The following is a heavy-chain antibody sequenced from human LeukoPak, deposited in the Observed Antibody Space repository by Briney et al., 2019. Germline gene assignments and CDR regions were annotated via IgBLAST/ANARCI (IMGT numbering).Heavy chain of an antibody. CDR3: ANLAASPARTGN. Sequence: GGSLRLSCAASGFTFSSYEMNWVRQAPGKGLEWVSAISGSGGSTYYADSVKGRFTISRDNSKNTLYLQMNSLRAEDTAVYYCANLAASPARTGNWGQGTLVTVSS. CDR1: GFTFSSYE. CDR2: ISGSGGST. V-gene: IGHV3-23*01. D-gene: IGHD6-13*01. J-gene: IGHJ4*02.